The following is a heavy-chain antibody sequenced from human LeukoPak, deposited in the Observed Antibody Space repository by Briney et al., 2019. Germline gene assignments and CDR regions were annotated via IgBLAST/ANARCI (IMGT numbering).Heavy chain of an antibody. CDR3: ASALYYHGSGSHTFDI. D-gene: IGHD3-10*01. CDR2: IYPGDSDT. Sequence: GESLKISCKGSGYSFTSYWIGWVRQLPGKGLEWMGIIYPGDSDTRYSPSFQGQVTISADKSISTAYLQWSSLKASDTAMYYCASALYYHGSGSHTFDIWGQGTMVTVSS. J-gene: IGHJ3*02. V-gene: IGHV5-51*01. CDR1: GYSFTSYW.